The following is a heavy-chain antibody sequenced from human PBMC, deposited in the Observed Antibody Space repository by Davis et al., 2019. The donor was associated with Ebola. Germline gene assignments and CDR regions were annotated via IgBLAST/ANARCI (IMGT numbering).Heavy chain of an antibody. Sequence: PSETLSLTCTVSGGSISSYYWSWIRQPPGKGLEWIGYIYYSGSTNYNPSLKSRVTISVDTSKNQFSLKLSSVTAADTAVYYCAREPIVVVPAAGQYYYYMDVWGKGTTVTVSS. V-gene: IGHV4-59*12. CDR3: AREPIVVVPAAGQYYYYMDV. CDR1: GGSISSYY. CDR2: IYYSGST. J-gene: IGHJ6*03. D-gene: IGHD2-2*01.